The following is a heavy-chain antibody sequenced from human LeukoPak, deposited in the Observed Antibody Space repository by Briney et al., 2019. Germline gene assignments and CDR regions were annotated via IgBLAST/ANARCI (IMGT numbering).Heavy chain of an antibody. Sequence: GGSLRLSCAASGFTFSSYWMNWARQAPGKGLEWVASINHNGNVNYYVDSVKGRFTISRDNAKNSLYLQMNSLRAEDTGVYYCARVRSYWGQGTLVTVSS. D-gene: IGHD3-10*01. CDR1: GFTFSSYW. J-gene: IGHJ4*02. V-gene: IGHV3-7*01. CDR3: ARVRSY. CDR2: INHNGNVN.